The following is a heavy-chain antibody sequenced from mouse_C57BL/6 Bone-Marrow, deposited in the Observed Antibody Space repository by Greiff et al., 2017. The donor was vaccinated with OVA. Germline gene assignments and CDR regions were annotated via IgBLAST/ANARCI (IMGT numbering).Heavy chain of an antibody. J-gene: IGHJ3*01. CDR1: GYTFTSYW. D-gene: IGHD3-2*02. V-gene: IGHV1-52*01. CDR2: IDPSDSET. Sequence: QVQLQQSGAELVRPGSSVKLSCKASGYTFTSYWMHWVKQRPIQGLEWIGNIDPSDSETHYNQKFKDKATLTVDKSSSTAYMQLSSLTSEDSAVYYCARRGGRGSGYGFAYWGQGTLVTVSA. CDR3: ARRGGRGSGYGFAY.